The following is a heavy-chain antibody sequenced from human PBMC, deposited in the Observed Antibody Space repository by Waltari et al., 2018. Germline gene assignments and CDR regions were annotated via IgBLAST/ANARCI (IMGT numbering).Heavy chain of an antibody. CDR3: AKSLKSGDGYYYYMDV. CDR1: GFTLASQT. J-gene: IGHJ6*03. Sequence: EVHLLESGGGLVQPGGSLRLSCAATGFTLASQTMSWVRKAPGKGLELVSVLFSGRSTHYVDSLKGRFTISRDNSNNTLYLQMNSLRVEDSAVYYCAKSLKSGDGYYYYMDVWGKGTTVTVSS. CDR2: LFSGRST. D-gene: IGHD2-21*01. V-gene: IGHV3-23*03.